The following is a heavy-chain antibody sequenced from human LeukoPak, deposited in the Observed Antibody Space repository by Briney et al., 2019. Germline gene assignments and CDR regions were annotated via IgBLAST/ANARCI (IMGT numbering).Heavy chain of an antibody. V-gene: IGHV1-46*01. D-gene: IGHD6-13*01. CDR3: AAAPHHSSSWYGGSKFWWFDP. CDR1: GYTFSNYY. J-gene: IGHJ5*02. CDR2: INPSGGST. Sequence: ASVKVSCKASGYTFSNYYMQWVRQAPGQGLEWMGIINPSGGSTSYAQKFQGRVTMTRDTSTTTVYMELSTLTSEDTAVYYCAAAPHHSSSWYGGSKFWWFDPWGQGTLVTVSS.